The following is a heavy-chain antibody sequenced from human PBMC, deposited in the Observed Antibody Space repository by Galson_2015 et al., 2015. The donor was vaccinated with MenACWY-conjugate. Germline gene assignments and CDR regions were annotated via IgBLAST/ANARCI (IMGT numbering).Heavy chain of an antibody. J-gene: IGHJ4*02. Sequence: SVKVPCKASGYTFTNYYMHWIRQAPGQGLEWMGMINPRGDSTTYAQNFQGRLIMTRDTSTSTVYMELSSLSSQDTAMYYCAKDGGSGTYYFDYWAQGTHVTVSS. CDR1: GYTFTNYY. CDR2: INPRGDST. D-gene: IGHD1-26*01. CDR3: AKDGGSGTYYFDY. V-gene: IGHV1-46*03.